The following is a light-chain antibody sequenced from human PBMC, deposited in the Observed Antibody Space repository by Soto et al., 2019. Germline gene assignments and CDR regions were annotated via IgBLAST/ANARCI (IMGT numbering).Light chain of an antibody. CDR3: HVRNIWPPVT. V-gene: IGKV3-11*01. J-gene: IGKJ5*01. CDR2: VAY. Sequence: EIVLTQSPATLSLSPGERATLSCRASQSVGSYLAWYHQKPGQAPRLLIYVAYSRATGIPARFSGRGSGTDFTLTISSLEPEDFAFYYCHVRNIWPPVTFGQGTRLESK. CDR1: QSVGSY.